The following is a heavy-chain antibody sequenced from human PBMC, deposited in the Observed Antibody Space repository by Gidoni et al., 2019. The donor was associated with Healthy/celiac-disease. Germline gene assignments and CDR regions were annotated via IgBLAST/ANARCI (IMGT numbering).Heavy chain of an antibody. CDR1: GYTFTSYY. D-gene: IGHD3-10*01. Sequence: QVQLVQSGAEVKKPGASVKVSCKASGYTFTSYYMHWVRQAPGQGLEWMGIINPSGGSTSYAQKFQGRVTMTRDTSTSTVYMELSSLRSEDTAVYYCARDGPPYYYGSGSYYNPPNYYYYYGMDVWGQGTTVTVSS. J-gene: IGHJ6*02. CDR3: ARDGPPYYYGSGSYYNPPNYYYYYGMDV. V-gene: IGHV1-46*01. CDR2: INPSGGST.